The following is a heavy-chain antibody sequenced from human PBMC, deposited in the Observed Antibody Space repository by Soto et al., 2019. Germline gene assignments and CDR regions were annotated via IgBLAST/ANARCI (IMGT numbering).Heavy chain of an antibody. CDR1: GFTFSSYA. D-gene: IGHD2-15*01. CDR3: AKDILGYCSGGSCYSPSDY. J-gene: IGHJ4*02. V-gene: IGHV3-23*01. Sequence: GSLRLSCAASGFTFSSYAMSWVRQAPGKGLEWVSAISGSGGSTYYADSVKGRFTISRDNSKNTLYLQMNSLRAEDTAVYYCAKDILGYCSGGSCYSPSDYWGQGTLVTVSS. CDR2: ISGSGGST.